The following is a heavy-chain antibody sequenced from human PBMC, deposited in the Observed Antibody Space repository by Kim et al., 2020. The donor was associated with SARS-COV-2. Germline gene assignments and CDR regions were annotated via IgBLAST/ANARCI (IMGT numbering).Heavy chain of an antibody. J-gene: IGHJ4*02. V-gene: IGHV3-30*18. CDR1: GFTFSSYG. CDR2: ISYDGSNK. D-gene: IGHD2-15*01. CDR3: AKVKGRSTV. Sequence: GGSLRLSCAASGFTFSSYGMHWVRQAPGKGLEWVAVISYDGSNKYYADSVKGRFTISRDNSKNTLYLQMNSLRAEDTAVYYCAKVKGRSTVWGQGTLVTVSS.